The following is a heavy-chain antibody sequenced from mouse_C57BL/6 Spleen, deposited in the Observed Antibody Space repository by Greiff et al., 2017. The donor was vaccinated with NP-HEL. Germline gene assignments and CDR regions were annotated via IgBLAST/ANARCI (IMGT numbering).Heavy chain of an antibody. CDR1: GYTFTSYW. D-gene: IGHD2-1*01. V-gene: IGHV1-53*01. CDR3: ARELPPYYYAMDY. J-gene: IGHJ4*01. Sequence: VQLQQPGTELVKPGASVKLSCKASGYTFTSYWMHWVKQRPGQGLEWIGNINPSNGGTNYNEKFKSKATLTVDKSSSTAYMQLSSLTSEDSAVYYCARELPPYYYAMDYWGQGTSVTVSS. CDR2: INPSNGGT.